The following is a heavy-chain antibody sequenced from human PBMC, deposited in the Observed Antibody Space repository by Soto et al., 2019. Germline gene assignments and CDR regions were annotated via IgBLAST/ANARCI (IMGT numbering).Heavy chain of an antibody. J-gene: IGHJ6*02. CDR1: GSSLSTSGMC. V-gene: IGHV2-70*01. D-gene: IGHD3-10*01. CDR2: IDWDDDK. Sequence: SGPTLVNPTQTLTLTCTFSGSSLSTSGMCVSWIRQPPGKALEWLALIDWDDDKYYSTSLKTRLTISKDTSKNQVVLTMTNMDPVDTATYYCARSYGSGSYYRDYYYYYGMDVWGQGTTVTVSS. CDR3: ARSYGSGSYYRDYYYYYGMDV.